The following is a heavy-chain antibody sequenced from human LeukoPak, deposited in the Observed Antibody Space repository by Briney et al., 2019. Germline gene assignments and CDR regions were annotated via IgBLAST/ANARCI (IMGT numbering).Heavy chain of an antibody. D-gene: IGHD4-17*01. CDR1: GFTFSTYW. CDR3: ARPDYGDYDY. V-gene: IGHV3-74*03. Sequence: GGSLRLSCAASGFTFSTYWMHWVRQAPGKGLVWVSRIKSDGSSIMYADSVRGRFTISRDNAKNTLYLQMNSLRAEDTAVYYCARPDYGDYDYWGQGTLVSVSS. J-gene: IGHJ4*02. CDR2: IKSDGSSI.